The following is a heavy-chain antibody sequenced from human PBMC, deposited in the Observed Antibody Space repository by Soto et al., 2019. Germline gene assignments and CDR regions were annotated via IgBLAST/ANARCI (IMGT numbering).Heavy chain of an antibody. CDR2: INPNSGGT. D-gene: IGHD4-17*01. CDR3: ARDTDSGADGDQQKGAFDI. CDR1: GYTFTGYY. J-gene: IGHJ3*02. Sequence: QVQLVQSGAEVKKPGASVKVSCKASGYTFTGYYMHWVRQAPGQGLEWMGWINPNSGGTNYAQKFQGWVTMTRDTSISTAYMELSRLRSDDTAVYYCARDTDSGADGDQQKGAFDIWGQGTMVTVSS. V-gene: IGHV1-2*04.